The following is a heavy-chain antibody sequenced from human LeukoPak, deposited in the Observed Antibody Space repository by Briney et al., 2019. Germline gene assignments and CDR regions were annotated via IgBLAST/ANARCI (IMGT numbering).Heavy chain of an antibody. Sequence: GGSLRLSCTASGFTFGDYPMSWVRQAPGKGLDWVGFIRSKAYGGTTEYAASVKGRFTISRDDSKSIAYLQMNSLKTEDTAVYYCTRGGGLWSVTRFDYWGQGTLVTVSS. CDR1: GFTFGDYP. J-gene: IGHJ4*02. CDR2: IRSKAYGGTT. V-gene: IGHV3-49*04. D-gene: IGHD3-3*01. CDR3: TRGGGLWSVTRFDY.